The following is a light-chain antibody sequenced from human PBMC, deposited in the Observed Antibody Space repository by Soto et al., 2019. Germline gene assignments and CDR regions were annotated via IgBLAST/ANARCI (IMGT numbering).Light chain of an antibody. CDR2: QAS. CDR1: SSDVGAYNY. Sequence: QSVLTQPASVSGSPGQSITISCTGTSSDVGAYNYVSWFRQHPGKAPQLIIYQASHRPSGISSRFSGSKSGNTASLTISGLQAEDEADYYCSSYTSGITPYVFGTGTKVTVL. CDR3: SSYTSGITPYV. V-gene: IGLV2-14*01. J-gene: IGLJ1*01.